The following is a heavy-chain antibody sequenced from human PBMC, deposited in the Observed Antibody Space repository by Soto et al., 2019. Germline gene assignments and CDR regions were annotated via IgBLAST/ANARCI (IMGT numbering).Heavy chain of an antibody. J-gene: IGHJ6*02. CDR1: GYTFTSYD. CDR2: ISGYSGDT. D-gene: IGHD2-8*01. CDR3: AKNGQPPYYYYGLDV. V-gene: IGHV1-18*01. Sequence: ASVKVSCKASGYTFTSYDINWVRRATGQGLEWMGWISGYSGDTNYAQKFQDRVSMTIDTSTGTAYMELRSLTSDDTAIYYCAKNGQPPYYYYGLDVWGQGTKVTVSS.